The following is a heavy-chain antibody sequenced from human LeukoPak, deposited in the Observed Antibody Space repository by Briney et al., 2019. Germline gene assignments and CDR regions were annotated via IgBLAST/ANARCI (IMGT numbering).Heavy chain of an antibody. CDR3: AKDLQIRSDDYYFDY. CDR2: ISWDGGST. J-gene: IGHJ4*02. CDR1: GFTFDDYT. Sequence: GGSLRLSCAAFGFTFDDYTMHWVRQAPGKGLEWVSLISWDGGSTYYADSVKGRFTISRDNSKNSLYLQMNSLRTEDTALYYCAKDLQIRSDDYYFDYWGQGTLVTVSS. D-gene: IGHD2-21*02. V-gene: IGHV3-43*01.